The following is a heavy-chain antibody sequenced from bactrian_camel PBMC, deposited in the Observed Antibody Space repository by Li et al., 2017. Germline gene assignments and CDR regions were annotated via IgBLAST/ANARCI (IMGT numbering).Heavy chain of an antibody. V-gene: IGHV3-2*01. CDR1: GFPFSDYH. D-gene: IGHD6*01. CDR3: ATSTGAVVAHS. Sequence: HVQLVESGGGLVQPGGSLRLSCAVSGFPFSDYHMTWVRQAPGKGLEWVPRLDHEGSDTHYGERVKGRFTIARDNAKNTLYLQMSSLKSEDTALYYCATSTGAVVAHSWGQGTQVTVS. J-gene: IGHJ6*01. CDR2: LDHEGSDT.